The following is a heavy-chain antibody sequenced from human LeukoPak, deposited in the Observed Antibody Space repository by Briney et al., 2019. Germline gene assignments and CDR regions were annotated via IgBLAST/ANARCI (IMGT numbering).Heavy chain of an antibody. CDR3: TAFSRTDSKNSGP. V-gene: IGHV3-15*01. J-gene: IGHJ5*02. D-gene: IGHD1-26*01. Sequence: GGSLRLSCAASGFNFPAAWMTWVRQAPGKGLEWVGRIYSRSHGGTADYAASVKDRFTISRLDSKNTVYLQMDSLRIEDTAVYYCTAFSRTDSKNSGPWGQGTLVTVSS. CDR1: GFNFPAAW. CDR2: IYSRSHGGTA.